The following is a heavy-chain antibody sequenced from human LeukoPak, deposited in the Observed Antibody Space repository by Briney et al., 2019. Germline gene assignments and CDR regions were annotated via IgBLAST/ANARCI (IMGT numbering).Heavy chain of an antibody. CDR3: ARRPYYSSYFDY. V-gene: IGHV4-39*01. CDR1: GDSISSSSYY. D-gene: IGHD4-11*01. Sequence: PSETLSLTCTVSGDSISSSSYYWGWIRQPPGKGLEWIGSIYYSGITYYNPSLKSRVTISVDTSKNQFSLTLSSVTAADTAVYYCARRPYYSSYFDYWGQGTLVTVSS. J-gene: IGHJ4*02. CDR2: IYYSGIT.